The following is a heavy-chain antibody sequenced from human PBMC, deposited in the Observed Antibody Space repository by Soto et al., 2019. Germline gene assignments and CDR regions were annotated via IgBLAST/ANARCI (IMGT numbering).Heavy chain of an antibody. J-gene: IGHJ5*02. D-gene: IGHD6-19*01. CDR2: ISGSGGST. CDR3: AEDRQMDSSGWYGVDP. CDR1: GFTFSSYA. Sequence: GGSLRLSCAASGFTFSSYAMSWVRQAPGKGLEWVSAISGSGGSTYYADSVKGRFTISRDNSKNTLYLQMNSLRAEDTAVYYCAEDRQMDSSGWYGVDPWGREPWSPSPQ. V-gene: IGHV3-23*01.